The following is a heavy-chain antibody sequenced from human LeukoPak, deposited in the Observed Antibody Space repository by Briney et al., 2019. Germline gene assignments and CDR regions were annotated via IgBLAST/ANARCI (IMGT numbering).Heavy chain of an antibody. D-gene: IGHD3-22*01. CDR1: GGSISSYY. CDR2: IYYSGST. CDR3: ARDHYDSSGYLHYFYYMDV. Sequence: SETLSLTCTVSGGSISSYYWSWIRQPPGKGLEWIGYIYYSGSTSYNPSLKSRVTISVDTSKNRFSLKLSSVTAADTAVYHCARDHYDSSGYLHYFYYMDVWGKGTTVTVSS. V-gene: IGHV4-59*01. J-gene: IGHJ6*03.